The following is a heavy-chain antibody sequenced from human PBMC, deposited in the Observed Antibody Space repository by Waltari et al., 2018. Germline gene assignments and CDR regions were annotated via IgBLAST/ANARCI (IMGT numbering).Heavy chain of an antibody. CDR2: VLSTGKT. J-gene: IGHJ4*02. V-gene: IGHV4-4*02. D-gene: IGHD2-15*01. CDR3: ARDRGRGLYLDV. CDR1: NG. Sequence: NGWGWVRQAQERGQGWIGQVLSTGKTNYSPSFASRVTMSLDASNNQFSLEVTSATAADTAVYYCARDRGRGLYLDVWGPGTLVTVSP.